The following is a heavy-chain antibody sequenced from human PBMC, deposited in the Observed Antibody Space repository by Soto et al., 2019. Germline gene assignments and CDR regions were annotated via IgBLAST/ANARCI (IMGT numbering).Heavy chain of an antibody. CDR1: GYTFTSYY. Sequence: ASVKVSCKASGYTFTSYYMHWVRQAPGQGLEWMGIINPSGGSTSYVQKFQGRVTMTRDTSTSTVYMELSSLRSEDTAVYYCAGDYGSGSYYLPGWFDPWGQGTLVTVSS. CDR2: INPSGGST. CDR3: AGDYGSGSYYLPGWFDP. V-gene: IGHV1-46*01. J-gene: IGHJ5*02. D-gene: IGHD3-10*01.